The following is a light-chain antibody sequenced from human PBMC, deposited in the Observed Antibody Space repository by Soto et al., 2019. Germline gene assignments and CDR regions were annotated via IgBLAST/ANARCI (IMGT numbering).Light chain of an antibody. J-gene: IGLJ3*02. V-gene: IGLV2-14*01. Sequence: QSALTQPASVSGSPRQSITISCTGTSSDVGDGDFVSWYQQRPGNAPKLMIYKVSNRPSGVSNRFSGSKSGNTASLTISGLQAEDEADYYCCSYTRSYTGVFGGGTKLT. CDR2: KVS. CDR3: CSYTRSYTGV. CDR1: SSDVGDGDF.